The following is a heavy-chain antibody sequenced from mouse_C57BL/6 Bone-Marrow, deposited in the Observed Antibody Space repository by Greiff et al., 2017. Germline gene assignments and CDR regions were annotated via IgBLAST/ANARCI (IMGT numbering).Heavy chain of an antibody. J-gene: IGHJ1*03. V-gene: IGHV1-61*01. Sequence: QVQLQQPGAELVRPGSSVKLSCKASGYTFTSYWLDWVKQRPGQGLEWIGNIYPSDSETHYNQKFKDKATLTVDKPSSTAYMQLSSLTSEDSAVYYCAMARYWYVDVWGTGTTVTVSS. CDR2: IYPSDSET. CDR3: AMARYWYVDV. CDR1: GYTFTSYW.